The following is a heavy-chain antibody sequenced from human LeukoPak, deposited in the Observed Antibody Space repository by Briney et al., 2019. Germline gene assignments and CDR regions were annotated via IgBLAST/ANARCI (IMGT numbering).Heavy chain of an antibody. CDR1: GFSFGDYG. Sequence: GGCLRLSCVASGFSFGDYGIAWVRPARGKGLEWLSVISSSAGGEITHYAESAKGRFTISIESSKKTLYLQMHALRAEDTALYYCAKDAISYDGSSHIYHFDPWGQGTLVAVSS. CDR3: AKDAISYDGSSHIYHFDP. J-gene: IGHJ5*02. V-gene: IGHV3-23*01. D-gene: IGHD3-22*01. CDR2: ISSSAGGEIT.